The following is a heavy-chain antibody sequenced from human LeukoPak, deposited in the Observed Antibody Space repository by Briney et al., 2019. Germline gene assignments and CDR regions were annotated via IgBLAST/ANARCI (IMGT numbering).Heavy chain of an antibody. CDR1: GSTLSNYW. D-gene: IGHD5-12*01. V-gene: IGHV3-23*01. J-gene: IGHJ4*02. CDR2: ISGSGGST. CDR3: ARDPVPMATIRGSFDY. Sequence: QTGGSLRLSCAASGSTLSNYWMTWVRQPPGKGLEWVSAISGSGGSTYYADSVKGRFTISRDNSKNTLYLQMNSLRAEDTALYYCARDPVPMATIRGSFDYWGQGTLVTVSS.